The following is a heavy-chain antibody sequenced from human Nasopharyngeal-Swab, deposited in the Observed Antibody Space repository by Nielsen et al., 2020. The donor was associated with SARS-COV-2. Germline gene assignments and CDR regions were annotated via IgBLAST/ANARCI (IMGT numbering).Heavy chain of an antibody. CDR3: ARDLGENSSIDY. Sequence: VPQAPGKGLEWVVLIWYDGSIKYYADSVKGRFTISRDSSKNTLYLQMNSLRAEDTAVYYCARDLGENSSIDYWGQGTLVTVSS. D-gene: IGHD3-16*01. J-gene: IGHJ4*02. CDR2: IWYDGSIK. V-gene: IGHV3-33*01.